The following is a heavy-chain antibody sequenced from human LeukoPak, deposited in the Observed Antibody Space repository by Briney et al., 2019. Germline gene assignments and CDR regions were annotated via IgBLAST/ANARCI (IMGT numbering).Heavy chain of an antibody. D-gene: IGHD3-22*01. V-gene: IGHV3-21*01. Sequence: GGSLRLSCAASGFTFGTHTTNWVRQAPGKGLEWFSSIDSSSSYIYYADSVKGRFTISRDNAKNSLYLQMNSLRAEDTAVYYCAKVGLAGTSGYGAFDFWGQGTMVTVSS. CDR2: IDSSSSYI. CDR1: GFTFGTHT. CDR3: AKVGLAGTSGYGAFDF. J-gene: IGHJ3*01.